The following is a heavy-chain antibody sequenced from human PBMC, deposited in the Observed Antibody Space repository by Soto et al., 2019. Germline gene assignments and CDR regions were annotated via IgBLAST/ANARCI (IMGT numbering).Heavy chain of an antibody. V-gene: IGHV1-69*02. CDR2: IIPVLGIA. D-gene: IGHD6-13*01. CDR3: ASVAAAGDPYYFDY. CDR1: GGTFSSYT. Sequence: QVQLVQSGAEVKKPGSSVKVSCKASGGTFSSYTISWVRQAPGQGLEWMGRIIPVLGIANYAEKFQGRVTITADKSKSTDYMELSSLSSEDTAVYYWASVAAAGDPYYFDYWGQGTLVTVSS. J-gene: IGHJ4*02.